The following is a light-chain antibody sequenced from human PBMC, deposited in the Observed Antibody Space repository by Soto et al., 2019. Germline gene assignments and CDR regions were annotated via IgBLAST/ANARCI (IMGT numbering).Light chain of an antibody. CDR3: HQTADNPCT. CDR1: QSISSH. J-gene: IGKJ1*01. CDR2: AAS. V-gene: IGKV1-39*01. Sequence: DSHMTQSTSSLSSSVGDTVTITCRASQSISSHLNWYQKKPGKAPKLLIHAASSLHSGVPSTFSGSGSGTDFALTISSLQPEDFATYHCHQTADNPCTFAQGPKVDIK.